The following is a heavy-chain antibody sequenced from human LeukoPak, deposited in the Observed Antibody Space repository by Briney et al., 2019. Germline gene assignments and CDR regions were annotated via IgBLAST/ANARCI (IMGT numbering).Heavy chain of an antibody. CDR2: IWYDGSNQ. CDR3: ARDQGTSTTAPKRKGRFDP. Sequence: PGRPLRLSCAAAGFTFSHHGMHWVRQAPGKGLEWVALIWYDGSNQEYADSVKGRFTISRDNSKSTLYLQMNSLRDEDTAVYYCARDQGTSTTAPKRKGRFDPWGQGTLVTVSS. V-gene: IGHV3-33*01. D-gene: IGHD1-1*01. J-gene: IGHJ5*02. CDR1: GFTFSHHG.